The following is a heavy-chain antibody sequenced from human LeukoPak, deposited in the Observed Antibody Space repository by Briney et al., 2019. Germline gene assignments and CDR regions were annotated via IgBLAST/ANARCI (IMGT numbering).Heavy chain of an antibody. CDR3: ARVPPWFGGPPGAFDI. CDR1: GGSISSGSYY. V-gene: IGHV4-61*02. D-gene: IGHD3-10*01. CDR2: IYTNGST. Sequence: SQTLSLTCTVSGGSISSGSYYWSWIQQPAGKGLEWIGRIYTNGSTNYNPYLKSRVTISVDTSKNQLSLKLSSVTAADTAVYYCARVPPWFGGPPGAFDIWGQGTMVTVSS. J-gene: IGHJ3*02.